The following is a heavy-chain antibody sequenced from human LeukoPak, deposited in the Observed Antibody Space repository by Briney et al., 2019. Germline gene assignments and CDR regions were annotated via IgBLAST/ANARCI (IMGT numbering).Heavy chain of an antibody. Sequence: GGSLRLSCAASGFTFSGYWMYWVRPAPGKGLVWVSLINSDGSSTNYADSVKGRFTLSRDNAKNTLYLQVNSLRADDSAVYYCARHLVTYSDHWGQGTLVTVS. CDR3: ARHLVTYSDH. CDR1: GFTFSGYW. J-gene: IGHJ4*02. D-gene: IGHD2-21*02. CDR2: INSDGSST. V-gene: IGHV3-74*01.